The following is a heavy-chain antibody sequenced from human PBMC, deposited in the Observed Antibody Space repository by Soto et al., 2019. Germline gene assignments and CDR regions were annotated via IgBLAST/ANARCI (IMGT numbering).Heavy chain of an antibody. J-gene: IGHJ4*02. CDR3: AKDGQRWLQLDRAYFDY. D-gene: IGHD5-12*01. Sequence: GGSLRLSCAASGFTFSSYAMSWVRQAPGKGLEWVSAISGSGGSTYYADSVKGRFTISRDNSKNTLYLQMDSLRAEDTAVYYCAKDGQRWLQLDRAYFDYWGQGTLVTVSS. CDR1: GFTFSSYA. CDR2: ISGSGGST. V-gene: IGHV3-23*01.